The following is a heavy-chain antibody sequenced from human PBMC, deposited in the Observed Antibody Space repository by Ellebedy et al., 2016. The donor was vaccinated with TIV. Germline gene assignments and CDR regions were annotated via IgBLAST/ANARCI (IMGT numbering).Heavy chain of an antibody. CDR3: ARDLWYGDYGLGYYYGMDV. Sequence: SETLSLXCTVSGGSISSYYWSWIRQPPGKGLEWIGYIYYSGSTNYNPSLKSRVTISVDTSKNQFSLKLSSVTAAVTAVYYCARDLWYGDYGLGYYYGMDVWGQGTTVTVSS. J-gene: IGHJ6*02. CDR2: IYYSGST. V-gene: IGHV4-59*01. D-gene: IGHD4-17*01. CDR1: GGSISSYY.